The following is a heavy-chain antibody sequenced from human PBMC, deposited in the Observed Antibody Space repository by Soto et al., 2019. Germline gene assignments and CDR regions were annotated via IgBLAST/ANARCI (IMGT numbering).Heavy chain of an antibody. CDR1: GFTFANYA. D-gene: IGHD6-19*01. CDR2: ISASGRDT. Sequence: GGSLRLSCASSGFTFANYAMSWVRQAPGKGLEWVAGISASGRDTYYADSVKDRFTISRDSSKNTLYLQMNSLRAEDTAKYFCAKGKTTGWYYFDYWGQGTLVTVSS. V-gene: IGHV3-23*01. J-gene: IGHJ4*02. CDR3: AKGKTTGWYYFDY.